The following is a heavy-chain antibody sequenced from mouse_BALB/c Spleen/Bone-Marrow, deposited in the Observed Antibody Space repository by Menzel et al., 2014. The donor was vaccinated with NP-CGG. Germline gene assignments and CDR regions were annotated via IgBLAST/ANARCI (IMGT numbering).Heavy chain of an antibody. J-gene: IGHJ1*01. CDR3: ARRDYYGSSFYWYFDV. CDR1: GYTFTSYV. CDR2: INPYNDGT. V-gene: IGHV1-14*01. Sequence: EVQGVESGPELVKPGASVKMSCKASGYTFTSYVMHWVKQKPGQGLEWIGYINPYNDGTKYNEKFKGKATLTSDKSSSTAYMELSSLTSEDSAVYYCARRDYYGSSFYWYFDVWGAGTTVTVSS. D-gene: IGHD1-1*01.